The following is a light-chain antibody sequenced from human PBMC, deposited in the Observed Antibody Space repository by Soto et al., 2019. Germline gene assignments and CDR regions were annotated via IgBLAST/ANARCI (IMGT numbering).Light chain of an antibody. CDR1: SSDVGNYNY. CDR2: DVN. V-gene: IGLV2-11*01. CDR3: CSYAGSYTWV. J-gene: IGLJ3*02. Sequence: QSALTQPRSVSGSPGQSVTISCTGTSSDVGNYNYVSWYQQHPGKAPKVMIYDVNKWPSGVPDRFSGSKSGNTASLTISGLQAEDEADYYCCSYAGSYTWVFGEGTKLTVL.